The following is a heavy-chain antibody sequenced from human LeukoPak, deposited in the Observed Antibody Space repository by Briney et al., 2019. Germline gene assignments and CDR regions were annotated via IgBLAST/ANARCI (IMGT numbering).Heavy chain of an antibody. Sequence: PGGSLRLSCAASGFTFSSYSMNWVRQAPGKGLEWVSYISSSSSTIYYADSVKGRFTISRDNAKNSLYLQMNSLRAEDAAVYYCVRGEDIVVVPAALAFDIWGQGTMVTVSS. D-gene: IGHD2-2*01. CDR3: VRGEDIVVVPAALAFDI. J-gene: IGHJ3*02. V-gene: IGHV3-48*01. CDR1: GFTFSSYS. CDR2: ISSSSSTI.